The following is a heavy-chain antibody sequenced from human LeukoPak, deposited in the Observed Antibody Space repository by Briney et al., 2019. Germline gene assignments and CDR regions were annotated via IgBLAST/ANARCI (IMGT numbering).Heavy chain of an antibody. CDR2: ISAGGGST. CDR3: AKDAAGPEY. V-gene: IGHV3-23*01. D-gene: IGHD6-13*01. Sequence: PGRSLRLSCAVFGLTFSDYSMAWVRQAPGKGLFWVSGISAGGGSTYYADSVKGRFTISRDNSRNTLYLQMNSLSAEDTAVYYCAKDAAGPEYWGQGTLVTVSS. CDR1: GLTFSDYS. J-gene: IGHJ4*02.